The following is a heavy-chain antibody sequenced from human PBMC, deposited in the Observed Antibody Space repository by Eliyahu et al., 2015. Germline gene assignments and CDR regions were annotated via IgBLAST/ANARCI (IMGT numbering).Heavy chain of an antibody. CDR2: IDYSGST. J-gene: IGHJ5*02. V-gene: IGHV4-59*01. CDR1: GGSISSYY. CDR3: ARTRGYSSNWEFDP. Sequence: QVQLQESGPGLVKPSETLSLTCTVSGGSISSYYWSWIRQPPGKGLEWIGYIDYSGSTNYNPPLKSRVTISVDTSKNQFSLKLSSVTAADTAVYYCARTRGYSSNWEFDPWGQGTLVTVSS. D-gene: IGHD6-13*01.